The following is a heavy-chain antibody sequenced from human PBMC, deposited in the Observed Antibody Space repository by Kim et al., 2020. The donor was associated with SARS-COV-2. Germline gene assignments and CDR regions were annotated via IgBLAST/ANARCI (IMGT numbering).Heavy chain of an antibody. D-gene: IGHD3-3*02. V-gene: IGHV1-46*01. Sequence: YEAKFQGRVTLNRDASTKSVYMELTSLRRVDTAVYYCAREFENTFYFDIWGQGTLVTVS. J-gene: IGHJ4*02. CDR3: AREFENTFYFDI.